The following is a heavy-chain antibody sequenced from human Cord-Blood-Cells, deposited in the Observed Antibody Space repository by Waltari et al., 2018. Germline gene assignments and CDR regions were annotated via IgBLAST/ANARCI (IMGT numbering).Heavy chain of an antibody. J-gene: IGHJ4*02. Sequence: QVQLQQWGAGLLKPSETLSLTCAVYGGSYSGYYWRWLRQPPGKGLEWIGEINHSGSTNYNPSLKSRVTISVDTSKNQFSLKLSSVTAADTAVYYCARPSGLYSSGWYYFDYWGQGTLVTVSS. CDR1: GGSYSGYY. CDR2: INHSGST. CDR3: ARPSGLYSSGWYYFDY. V-gene: IGHV4-34*01. D-gene: IGHD6-19*01.